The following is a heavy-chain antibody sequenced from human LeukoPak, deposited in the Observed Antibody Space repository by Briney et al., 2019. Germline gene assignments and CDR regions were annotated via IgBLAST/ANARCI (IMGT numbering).Heavy chain of an antibody. CDR2: ISYDGSNK. CDR1: GFTFSSYG. CDR3: AKGNSIAARSYFDY. Sequence: GGSLRPSRAASGFTFSSYGMPWVRQAPGKGLEWVAVISYDGSNKYYADSVKGRFTISRDNSKNTLYLQMNSLRAEDTAVYYCAKGNSIAARSYFDYWGQGTLVTVSS. J-gene: IGHJ4*02. V-gene: IGHV3-30*18. D-gene: IGHD6-6*01.